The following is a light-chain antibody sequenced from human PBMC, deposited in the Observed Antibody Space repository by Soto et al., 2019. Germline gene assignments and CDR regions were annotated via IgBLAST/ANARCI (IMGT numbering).Light chain of an antibody. CDR3: CSYAGSNTFV. CDR1: SSDVGGYNL. Sequence: QSALTQPPSASGSPGQSITISCTGTSSDVGGYNLVSWHQQYPGKAPKLMIYEGSKRPSGVSHRFSGSKFANTASLTLSGXXXXXXXXXYCCSYAGSNTFVFGTGTKLTV. CDR2: EGS. V-gene: IGLV2-23*01. J-gene: IGLJ1*01.